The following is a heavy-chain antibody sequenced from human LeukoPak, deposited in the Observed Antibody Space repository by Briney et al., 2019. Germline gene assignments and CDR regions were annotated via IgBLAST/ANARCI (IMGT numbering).Heavy chain of an antibody. CDR3: ARGYCSGGTCYLVENWLDP. CDR1: GYTLNDYY. D-gene: IGHD2-15*01. J-gene: IGHJ5*02. V-gene: IGHV1-2*06. CDR2: INPNSGGT. Sequence: ASVTVSCMASGYTLNDYYIYWVRQAPGQGLEWMGRINPNSGGTDYEQNFQGRVTMNRDTSISTAYMELSRLRSDDTAVYYCARGYCSGGTCYLVENWLDPWGQGTLVTVSS.